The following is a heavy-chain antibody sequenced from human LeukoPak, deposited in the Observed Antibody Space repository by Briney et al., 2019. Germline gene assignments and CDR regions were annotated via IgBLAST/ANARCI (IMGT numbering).Heavy chain of an antibody. CDR2: IRVYNGNT. Sequence: ASVKVSCKASGYTFTSYGISWVRQAPGQGLEWMGWIRVYNGNTNYAQKLQGRVTMTTDTSTSTAYMELRSLRSDDTAVYYCAREHYGSGSYLGDYWGQGTLATVSS. J-gene: IGHJ4*02. CDR1: GYTFTSYG. V-gene: IGHV1-18*01. CDR3: AREHYGSGSYLGDY. D-gene: IGHD3-10*01.